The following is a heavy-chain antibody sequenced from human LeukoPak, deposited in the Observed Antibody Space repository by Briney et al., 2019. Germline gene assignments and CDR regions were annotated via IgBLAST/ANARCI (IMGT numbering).Heavy chain of an antibody. V-gene: IGHV3-7*01. J-gene: IGHJ5*02. CDR2: IKQDGSEK. CDR3: TRDFDP. Sequence: GGSLRLSCVASGLSFGNYWMDWVRQAPGKGLEWVGNIKQDGSEKYYVDSVKGRFTISRDNAKNSLYLDMNTLRVEDTAIYYCTRDFDPWGQGTLVTVSS. CDR1: GLSFGNYW.